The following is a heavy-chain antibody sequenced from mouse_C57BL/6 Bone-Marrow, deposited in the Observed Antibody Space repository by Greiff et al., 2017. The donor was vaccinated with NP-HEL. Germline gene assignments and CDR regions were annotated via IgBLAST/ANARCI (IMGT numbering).Heavy chain of an antibody. J-gene: IGHJ2*01. CDR3: ARYYGSSYYFDY. V-gene: IGHV1-80*01. CDR1: GHGLVCYG. CDR2: IYPGGGAT. Sequence: QVQLKQSGAYPVKPGVAVKVGCKAAGHGLVCYGGKLVGGVSGKGLDVIGQIYPGGGATNYNGKFKGKATLTAAKSSSTAYMQLSSLTSEDSAVYFCARYYGSSYYFDYWGKGTTLTVSS. D-gene: IGHD1-1*01.